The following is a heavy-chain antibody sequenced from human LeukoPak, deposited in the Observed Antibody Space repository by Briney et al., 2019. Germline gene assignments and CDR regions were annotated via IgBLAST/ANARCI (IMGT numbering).Heavy chain of an antibody. D-gene: IGHD3-3*01. CDR2: ISAYNGNT. Sequence: GASVRVSCKASGYTFSNYGISWVRQAPGQGLEWMGWISAYNGNTNYAQKLQGRVTMTTDTSTSTAYMELRSLRSDDTAVYYCARVGDFPYYYYMDVWGKGTTVTVSS. J-gene: IGHJ6*03. CDR3: ARVGDFPYYYYMDV. V-gene: IGHV1-18*01. CDR1: GYTFSNYG.